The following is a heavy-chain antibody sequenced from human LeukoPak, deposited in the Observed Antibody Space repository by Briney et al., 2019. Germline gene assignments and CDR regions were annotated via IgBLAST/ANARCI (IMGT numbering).Heavy chain of an antibody. D-gene: IGHD3-22*01. V-gene: IGHV3-23*01. CDR1: GFTFSIYA. Sequence: GGSLRLSCAASGFTFSIYAMSWVRQAPGKGLEWVSSITSSGETTYYAGSVKGQFTISRDNSKNTVYLQVNSLRAEDTAVYYCARDRPNYYGANGHYYRRDGDYWGQGTLVTVSS. CDR3: ARDRPNYYGANGHYYRRDGDY. J-gene: IGHJ4*02. CDR2: ITSSGETT.